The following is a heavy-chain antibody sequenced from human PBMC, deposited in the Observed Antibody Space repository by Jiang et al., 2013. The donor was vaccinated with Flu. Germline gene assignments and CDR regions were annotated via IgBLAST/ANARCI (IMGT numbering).Heavy chain of an antibody. Sequence: QLVESGGGLVKPGGSLRLSCAGAGFIFSSYSLNWVRQAPGKGLEWVSSISGESAHILYSDSVKGRFTISRDNAEHSVHLQMNSLRAEDTAVYYCVRFETRGDQSFDDWGQGTLVTVSS. CDR2: ISGESAHI. J-gene: IGHJ4*02. CDR1: GFIFSSYS. D-gene: IGHD2-21*02. V-gene: IGHV3-21*01. CDR3: VRFETRGDQSFDD.